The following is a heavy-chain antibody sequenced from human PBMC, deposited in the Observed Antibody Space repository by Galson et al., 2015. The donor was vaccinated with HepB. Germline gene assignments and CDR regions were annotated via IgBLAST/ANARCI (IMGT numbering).Heavy chain of an antibody. CDR1: GFTFSNAW. CDR2: IKSKTDGGTT. D-gene: IGHD4-17*01. CDR3: TTDGPGGDYVVAEGDAFDI. Sequence: SLRLSCAASGFTFSNAWMSWVRQAPGKGLEWVGRIKSKTDGGTTDYAAPVKGRFTISRDDSKNTLYLQMNSLKTEDTAVYYCTTDGPGGDYVVAEGDAFDIWGQGTMVTVSS. V-gene: IGHV3-15*01. J-gene: IGHJ3*02.